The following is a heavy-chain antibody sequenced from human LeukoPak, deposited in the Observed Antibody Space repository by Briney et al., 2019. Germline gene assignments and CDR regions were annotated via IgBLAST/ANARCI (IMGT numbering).Heavy chain of an antibody. Sequence: PGGSLRLSCAASGFTFSNYAMSWVRQAPGKGLEWVANIKQDGSDKYYVDSVKGRFTISRDSAKNTLYLQMNSLRAEDTAVYYCARRSAPCGLDYWGQGTLVTVSS. CDR3: ARRSAPCGLDY. J-gene: IGHJ4*02. CDR2: IKQDGSDK. V-gene: IGHV3-7*03. CDR1: GFTFSNYA. D-gene: IGHD3/OR15-3a*01.